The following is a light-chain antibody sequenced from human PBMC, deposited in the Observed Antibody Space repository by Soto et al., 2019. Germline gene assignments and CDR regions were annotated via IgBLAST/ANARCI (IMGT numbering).Light chain of an antibody. Sequence: DIQMTQSPSSVSASVGDRVTITCRASQGISSWLAWYQHKPGKAPKLLIYAASSLQSGVPSRFSGSGSGTEFTLTISSLQLEDFATYYCQQANTFPWTFGQGTMVEIK. CDR1: QGISSW. J-gene: IGKJ1*01. V-gene: IGKV1-12*01. CDR2: AAS. CDR3: QQANTFPWT.